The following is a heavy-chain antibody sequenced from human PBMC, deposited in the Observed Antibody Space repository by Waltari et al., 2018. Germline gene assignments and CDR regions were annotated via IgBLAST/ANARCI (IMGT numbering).Heavy chain of an antibody. V-gene: IGHV4-38-2*01. Sequence: QVQLQESGPGLVKPSETLSLTCAVSGYSLSSGSYWGWIRQPPGRGREWIGSIYHSGSTYYNPSLKSRVTISVDTAKNQFSLKLSSVTAADTAVYYCARQEPYYDFWSGYPRQYYMDVWGKGTTVTVSS. CDR2: IYHSGST. J-gene: IGHJ6*03. D-gene: IGHD3-3*01. CDR1: GYSLSSGSY. CDR3: ARQEPYYDFWSGYPRQYYMDV.